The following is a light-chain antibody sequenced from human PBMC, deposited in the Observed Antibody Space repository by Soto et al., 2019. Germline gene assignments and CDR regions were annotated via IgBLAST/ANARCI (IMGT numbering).Light chain of an antibody. V-gene: IGKV3-20*01. CDR2: GAS. J-gene: IGKJ4*01. CDR3: QQYGSTPLT. CDR1: QSVNNNN. Sequence: EIVLTQSPGTLSLSPGERATLSCRASQSVNNNNLAWYQQKPGQAPRLYIYGASTRATGIPDRFSGSGSGTDFTLTISRLEPEDFAVYYCQQYGSTPLTFGGGTKVEI.